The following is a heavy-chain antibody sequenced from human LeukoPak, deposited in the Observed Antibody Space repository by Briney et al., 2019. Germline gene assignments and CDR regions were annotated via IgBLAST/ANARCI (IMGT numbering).Heavy chain of an antibody. CDR2: ISAYNGKT. Sequence: ASVKVSCKASGYTFTSYGISWVRQAPGQGLEWMGWISAYNGKTNYAQKLQGRVTMTTDTSTSTAYMELRSLRSDDTAVYYCARAQDPYDSSGYYVYYYYYMDVWGKGTTVTISS. CDR3: ARAQDPYDSSGYYVYYYYYMDV. V-gene: IGHV1-18*01. D-gene: IGHD3-22*01. CDR1: GYTFTSYG. J-gene: IGHJ6*03.